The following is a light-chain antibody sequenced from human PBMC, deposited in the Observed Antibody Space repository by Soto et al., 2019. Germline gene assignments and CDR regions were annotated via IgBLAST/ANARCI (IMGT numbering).Light chain of an antibody. J-gene: IGLJ3*02. CDR3: CSYAGSQTWV. CDR1: SSDVGGYNY. V-gene: IGLV2-11*01. Sequence: QSVLTQPPSVSAAPGQKVTISCSGSSSDVGGYNYVSWYQQHPGKAPKLIIYDVSKRPSGVPDRFSGSRSGNTASLTISGLQAEDEADYYCCSYAGSQTWVFGGGTQLTVL. CDR2: DVS.